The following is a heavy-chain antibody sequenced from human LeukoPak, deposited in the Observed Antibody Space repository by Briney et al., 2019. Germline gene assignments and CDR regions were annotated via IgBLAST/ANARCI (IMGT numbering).Heavy chain of an antibody. Sequence: GGSLRLSCAASGFTFSDYYMSWIRQAPGKGLEWVSYISSSSSTIYYADSVKGRFTISRDNAKNSLYLQMNSLRAEDTAVYYCASVKYYYGSGDHDAFDIWGQGTMVTVSS. CDR1: GFTFSDYY. CDR2: ISSSSSTI. D-gene: IGHD3-10*01. CDR3: ASVKYYYGSGDHDAFDI. J-gene: IGHJ3*02. V-gene: IGHV3-11*04.